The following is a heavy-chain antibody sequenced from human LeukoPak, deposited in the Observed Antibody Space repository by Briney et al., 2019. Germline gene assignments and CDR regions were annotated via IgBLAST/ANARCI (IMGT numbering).Heavy chain of an antibody. V-gene: IGHV4-39*07. J-gene: IGHJ3*02. CDR2: IYYSGST. Sequence: SQTLSLTCAVSGGSISSSSYYWGWIRQPPGKGLEWIGSIYYSGSTYYNPSLKSRVTISVDTSKNQFSLKLSSVTAADTAVYYCAREPRNTRTAAGLRAFDIWGQGTMVTVSS. CDR3: AREPRNTRTAAGLRAFDI. CDR1: GGSISSSSYY. D-gene: IGHD6-13*01.